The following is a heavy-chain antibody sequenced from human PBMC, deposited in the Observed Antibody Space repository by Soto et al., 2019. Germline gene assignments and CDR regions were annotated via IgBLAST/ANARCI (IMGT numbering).Heavy chain of an antibody. J-gene: IGHJ4*02. CDR3: ARDTSRGEYDY. D-gene: IGHD3-10*01. V-gene: IGHV1-18*01. Sequence: QVQLVQSGAEVKKPGASVKVSCKASGYTFTSYGISWVRQAPGQGLEWMGWINVYNGNTNYAQKLQGRVTTTTDTSTSTAYLDLRSLGSDDTAVYFCARDTSRGEYDYWGQGTLVTVSS. CDR1: GYTFTSYG. CDR2: INVYNGNT.